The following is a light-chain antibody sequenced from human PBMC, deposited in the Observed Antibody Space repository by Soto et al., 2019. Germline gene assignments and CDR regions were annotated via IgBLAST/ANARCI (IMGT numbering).Light chain of an antibody. CDR2: EVS. CDR3: LQGIGSKT. V-gene: IGKV2-30*01. J-gene: IGKJ2*01. Sequence: VLTQPASVSGSPGQPASISCRSSQSLVYSDGNTYLHWFQQRPGQSPRRLIYEVSNRDSGVPDRFSGSGSGTDFTLKISRVEAEDVGVYYCLQGIGSKTFGQGTKVDIK. CDR1: QSLVYSDGNTY.